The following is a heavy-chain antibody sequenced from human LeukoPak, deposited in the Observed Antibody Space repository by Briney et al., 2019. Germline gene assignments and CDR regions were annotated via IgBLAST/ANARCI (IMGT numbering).Heavy chain of an antibody. J-gene: IGHJ4*02. Sequence: GGSLRFSCAASGFTFSTYTMTWVRQAPGKGLEWVSGLYGSGGASFYADSVKGRFTISRDNSQNTVFLQMNSLRDDDTALYYCAKDLRKDGIWDIDYWGQGTLVTVSS. CDR3: AKDLRKDGIWDIDY. V-gene: IGHV3-23*01. CDR1: GFTFSTYT. D-gene: IGHD1-14*01. CDR2: LYGSGGAS.